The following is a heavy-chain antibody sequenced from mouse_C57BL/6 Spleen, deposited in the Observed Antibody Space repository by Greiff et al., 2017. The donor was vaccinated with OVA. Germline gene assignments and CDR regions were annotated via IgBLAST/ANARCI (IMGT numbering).Heavy chain of an antibody. CDR3: ASIYYYGSSYGYAMDY. CDR2: ISYDGSN. V-gene: IGHV3-6*01. CDR1: GYSITSGYY. Sequence: EVQLVESGPGLVKPSQSLSLTCSVTGYSITSGYYWNWLRQFPGNKLEWMGYISYDGSNNYNPSLKNRISITRDTSKNQFFLKLNSVTTEDTATYYCASIYYYGSSYGYAMDYWGQGTSVTVSS. D-gene: IGHD1-1*01. J-gene: IGHJ4*01.